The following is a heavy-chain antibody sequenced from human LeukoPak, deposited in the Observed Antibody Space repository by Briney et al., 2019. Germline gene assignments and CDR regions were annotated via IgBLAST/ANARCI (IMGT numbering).Heavy chain of an antibody. CDR2: IYSGGST. D-gene: IGHD3-3*01. CDR1: GFTVSSNY. CDR3: ARSTGFWSGYPFDY. Sequence: GGSLRLSCAASGFTVSSNYMSWVRQAPGKGLEWVSVIYSGGSTYYADSVKGRFTISRDNSENTLYLQMNSLRAEDTAVYYCARSTGFWSGYPFDYWGQGTLVTVSS. V-gene: IGHV3-53*01. J-gene: IGHJ4*02.